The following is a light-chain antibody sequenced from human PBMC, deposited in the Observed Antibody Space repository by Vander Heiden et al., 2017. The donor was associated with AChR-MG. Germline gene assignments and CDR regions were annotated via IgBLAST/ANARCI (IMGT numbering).Light chain of an antibody. Sequence: EIVLTQSPDTLSLSPGERATLSCRASQSVGTNLAWYQQKPGQAPRLLISDASNRATGIPARFSGSGSGTDFTLTISSLEPEDFAVYYCQQRINWPTFGPGTKVDIK. CDR2: DAS. J-gene: IGKJ3*01. CDR3: QQRINWPT. V-gene: IGKV3-11*01. CDR1: QSVGTN.